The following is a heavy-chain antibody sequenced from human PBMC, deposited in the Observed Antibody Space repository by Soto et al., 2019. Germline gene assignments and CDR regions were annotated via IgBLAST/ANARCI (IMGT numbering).Heavy chain of an antibody. D-gene: IGHD2-15*01. CDR2: ISWDGGST. Sequence: PGGSLRLSCSASGFTFSSYAMHWVRQAPGKGLEWVSLISWDGGSTYYADSVKGRFTISRDNSKKSLYLQMNSLRAEDTAVYYCAKDQYCSGGSCYHAADYWGQGTLVTVSS. CDR1: GFTFSSYA. J-gene: IGHJ4*02. CDR3: AKDQYCSGGSCYHAADY. V-gene: IGHV3-43D*04.